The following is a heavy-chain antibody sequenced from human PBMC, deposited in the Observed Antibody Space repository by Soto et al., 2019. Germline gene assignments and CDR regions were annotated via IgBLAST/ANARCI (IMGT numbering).Heavy chain of an antibody. CDR3: ARGGTYCSTTSCYFDY. J-gene: IGHJ4*02. CDR2: IDNDGSST. Sequence: GGSLRLSCATSGFKFSSYWMHWVRQTPGKGLVWVSRIDNDGSSTVYADSVKGRFTISRDNAKNTLYLQMNSLRAEDTAGYYCARGGTYCSTTSCYFDYWGQGTLVTVSS. CDR1: GFKFSSYW. V-gene: IGHV3-74*01. D-gene: IGHD2-2*01.